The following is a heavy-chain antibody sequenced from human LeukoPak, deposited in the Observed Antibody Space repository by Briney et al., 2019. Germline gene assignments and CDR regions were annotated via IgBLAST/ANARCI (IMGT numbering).Heavy chain of an antibody. CDR1: GFTFSSYA. CDR3: AKDHGGVAVAGSYFDY. Sequence: RGSLRLSCAASGFTFSSYAMSWVRQAPGKGLEWVSAISGSGGSTYYADSVKGRFTISRDNSKNTLYLQMNSLRAEDTAVYYCAKDHGGVAVAGSYFDYWGQGTLVSVSS. V-gene: IGHV3-23*01. CDR2: ISGSGGST. D-gene: IGHD6-19*01. J-gene: IGHJ4*02.